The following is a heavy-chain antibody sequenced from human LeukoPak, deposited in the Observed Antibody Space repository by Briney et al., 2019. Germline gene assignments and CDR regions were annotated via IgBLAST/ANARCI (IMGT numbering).Heavy chain of an antibody. Sequence: SETLSLTCAVYGGSFSGYYWSWIRQPPGKGLEWIGEINHSGSTNYIPSLKSRVTISLDTSKNQFSLKLSSVTAADTAVYYCATLQTGRFDYWGQETLVTVSS. CDR1: GGSFSGYY. V-gene: IGHV4-34*01. CDR2: INHSGST. J-gene: IGHJ4*02. CDR3: ATLQTGRFDY. D-gene: IGHD1-1*01.